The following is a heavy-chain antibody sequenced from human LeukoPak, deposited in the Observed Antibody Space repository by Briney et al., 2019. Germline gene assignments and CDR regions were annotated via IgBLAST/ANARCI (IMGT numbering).Heavy chain of an antibody. CDR1: GFTFSNYG. Sequence: GSLRLSCAASGFTFSNYGMHWVRQAPGKGLEWVAFIRYDESNTYYADSVKGRFTISRDNSKNTLYLQMNSLRAEDTAVYYCARALCSSTSCYFNYYYYYGMDVWGQGTTVTVSS. J-gene: IGHJ6*02. D-gene: IGHD2-2*01. CDR3: ARALCSSTSCYFNYYYYYGMDV. V-gene: IGHV3-30*02. CDR2: IRYDESNT.